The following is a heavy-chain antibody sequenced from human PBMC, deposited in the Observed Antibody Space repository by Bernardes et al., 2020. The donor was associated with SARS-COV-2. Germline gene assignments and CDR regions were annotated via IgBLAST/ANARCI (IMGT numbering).Heavy chain of an antibody. CDR2: ISGSGAST. CDR1: GFTFSTYA. V-gene: IGHV3-23*01. Sequence: GGSLRLSCAASGFTFSTYAMTWVRQAPGKGLEWVSGISGSGASTHYADSLKGRFTISRDNSKDTLYLEINSLRVEDTAVYYCARYLRATNDDILTGSDYWGQGTLVTVSS. CDR3: ARYLRATNDDILTGSDY. J-gene: IGHJ4*02. D-gene: IGHD3-9*01.